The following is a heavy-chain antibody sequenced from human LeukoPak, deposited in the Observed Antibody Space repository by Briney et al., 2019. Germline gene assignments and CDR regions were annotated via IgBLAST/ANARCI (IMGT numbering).Heavy chain of an antibody. CDR2: IRYDGSNK. CDR3: AKGGDDSIDY. J-gene: IGHJ4*02. Sequence: GGSLRLSCAASGFTFRNYGMHWVRQAPGKGLEWVTFIRYDGSNKYYADSVKGRFTISRDNSKNTLYLQMNSLRAEDTAVYYCAKGGDDSIDYWGQGTLVTVSS. V-gene: IGHV3-30*02. CDR1: GFTFRNYG. D-gene: IGHD3-10*01.